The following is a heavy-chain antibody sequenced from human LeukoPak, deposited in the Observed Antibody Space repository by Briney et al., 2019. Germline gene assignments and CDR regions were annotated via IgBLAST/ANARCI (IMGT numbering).Heavy chain of an antibody. CDR1: GGSFSGYY. D-gene: IGHD3-3*01. CDR3: ASGYDLPYFDY. V-gene: IGHV4-34*01. J-gene: IGHJ4*02. Sequence: SETLSLTCAVYGGSFSGYYWSWIRQPPGKGLEWIGSIYYSGSTYYNPSLKSRVTISVDTSKNQFSLRLSSVTAADTAVYYCASGYDLPYFDYWGQGTLVTVSS. CDR2: IYYSGST.